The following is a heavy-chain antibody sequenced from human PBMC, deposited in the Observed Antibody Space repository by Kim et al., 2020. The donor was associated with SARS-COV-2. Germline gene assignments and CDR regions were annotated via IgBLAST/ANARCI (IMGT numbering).Heavy chain of an antibody. CDR1: GDSVSSGLYY. V-gene: IGHV4-61*01. CDR3: VRLPDCGGECARFDV. CDR2: IYYTGTT. J-gene: IGHJ2*01. Sequence: SETLSLTCSVSGDSVSSGLYYWSWVRQPPGKGLEYIGWIYYTGTTNYNPSLRGRVTTSIDMSKNQFSLRLTSVTAADTALYYCVRLPDCGGECARFDVWGRGTLVTVSS. D-gene: IGHD2-21*01.